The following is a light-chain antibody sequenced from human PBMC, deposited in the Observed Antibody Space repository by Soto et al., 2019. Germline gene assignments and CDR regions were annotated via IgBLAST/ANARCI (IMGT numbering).Light chain of an antibody. Sequence: QSALTQPPSASGSPGQSVTISCTGTSSDVGGYNYVSWYQQHPGKAPKLMIYEVSKRPSGVPDRFSGSKSGNTASLTVSGLQAEDEADYYFSSYAGSNNLLFGGGTQLTVL. V-gene: IGLV2-8*01. J-gene: IGLJ2*01. CDR1: SSDVGGYNY. CDR2: EVS. CDR3: SSYAGSNNLL.